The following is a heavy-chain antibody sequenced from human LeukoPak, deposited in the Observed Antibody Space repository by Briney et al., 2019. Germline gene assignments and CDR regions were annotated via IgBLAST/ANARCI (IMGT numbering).Heavy chain of an antibody. Sequence: ASVKVSCKASGYTFTNYGISWVRQVPGQGLEWMGWISAYNGDTNYAQMLQGRVTLTTDASTNTAYMELRSLRSDDTAVYYCARDLPDLTYSYDSSGLDYWGQGTLVTVST. J-gene: IGHJ4*02. D-gene: IGHD3-22*01. CDR1: GYTFTNYG. V-gene: IGHV1-18*01. CDR3: ARDLPDLTYSYDSSGLDY. CDR2: ISAYNGDT.